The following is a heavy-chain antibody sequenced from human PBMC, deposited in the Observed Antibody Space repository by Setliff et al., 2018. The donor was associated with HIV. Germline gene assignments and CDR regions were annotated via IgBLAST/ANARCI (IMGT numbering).Heavy chain of an antibody. D-gene: IGHD1-26*01. CDR1: GVSISSHY. CDR2: IYHSGST. CDR3: ARVQWDLLYVPDAFDI. V-gene: IGHV4-59*11. Sequence: SETLSLTCSVSGVSISSHYWSWIRQPPGKGLEWIGYIYHSGSTNYNPSLKSRVTISVDTSKNQFSLQLSSVTAADTAVYYCARVQWDLLYVPDAFDIWGQGIMVTVSS. J-gene: IGHJ3*02.